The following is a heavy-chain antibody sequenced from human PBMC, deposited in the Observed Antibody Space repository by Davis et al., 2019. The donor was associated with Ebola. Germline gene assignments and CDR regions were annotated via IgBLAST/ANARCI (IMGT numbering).Heavy chain of an antibody. D-gene: IGHD3-10*01. CDR1: GYTFTSYG. J-gene: IGHJ6*02. CDR2: ISAYNGNT. V-gene: IGHV1-18*01. Sequence: ASVKVSCKASGYTFTSYGISWVRQAPGQGLEWMGWISAYNGNTNYAQKLQGRVTMTTDTSTSTAYMELRSLRSDDTAVYYCARVGITMLRGVTTPYYYGMDVWGQGTTVTVSS. CDR3: ARVGITMLRGVTTPYYYGMDV.